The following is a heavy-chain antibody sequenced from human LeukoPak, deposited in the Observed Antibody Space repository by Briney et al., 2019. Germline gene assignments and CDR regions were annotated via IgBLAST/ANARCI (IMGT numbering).Heavy chain of an antibody. Sequence: GGSLRLSCAASGFTFSDYYMSWIRQAPGKGLEWVSYISSSGSTIYYADSVKGRFTISRDNAKNSLYLQMNSLRAEDTAVYYCARDLGYCSSTSCYSGASDAFDIWGQGTTVTVSS. CDR3: ARDLGYCSSTSCYSGASDAFDI. J-gene: IGHJ3*02. V-gene: IGHV3-11*01. D-gene: IGHD2-2*01. CDR2: ISSSGSTI. CDR1: GFTFSDYY.